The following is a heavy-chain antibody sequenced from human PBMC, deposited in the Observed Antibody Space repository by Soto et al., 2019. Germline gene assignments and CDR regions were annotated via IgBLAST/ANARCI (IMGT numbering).Heavy chain of an antibody. Sequence: QLQLQESGPGLVKPSETLSLTCIVSGGSISSSSYYWGWIRQPPGKGLEWIGTFYYRGITYYNPSLTSRVTIYVDTSKNQFSLKLSSVTAADTAVYYCARHGGTQAWFEFDYWGQGTLVTVSS. CDR2: FYYRGIT. J-gene: IGHJ4*02. V-gene: IGHV4-39*01. CDR1: GGSISSSSYY. CDR3: ARHGGTQAWFEFDY. D-gene: IGHD5-18*01.